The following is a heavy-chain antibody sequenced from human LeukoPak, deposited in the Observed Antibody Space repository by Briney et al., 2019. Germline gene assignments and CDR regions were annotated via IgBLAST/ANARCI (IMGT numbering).Heavy chain of an antibody. CDR2: ISSSGSTI. J-gene: IGHJ4*02. V-gene: IGHV3-48*03. Sequence: GGSLRLSCAASGFTFSSYEMNWVRQAPGKGLEWVSYISSSGSTIYHADSVKGRFTISRDNAKNSLYLQMNSLRAEDTAVYYCARDLALPLMVYFDYWGQGTLVTVSS. D-gene: IGHD2-8*01. CDR1: GFTFSSYE. CDR3: ARDLALPLMVYFDY.